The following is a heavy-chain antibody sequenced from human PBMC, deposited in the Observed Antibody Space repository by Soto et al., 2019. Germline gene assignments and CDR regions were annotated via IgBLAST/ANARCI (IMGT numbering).Heavy chain of an antibody. CDR3: ARVIDIVATGGNAFDI. CDR2: IYYSGST. CDR1: GGSISSGGYY. J-gene: IGHJ3*02. Sequence: QVQLQESGPGLVKPSQTLSLTCTVSGGSISSGGYYWSWIRQHPGKGLEWIGYIYYSGSTYYNPSLKSRVTISVDTSKNQFSLKLSSVTAADTAVYYSARVIDIVATGGNAFDIWGQGTMVTVSS. D-gene: IGHD5-12*01. V-gene: IGHV4-31*03.